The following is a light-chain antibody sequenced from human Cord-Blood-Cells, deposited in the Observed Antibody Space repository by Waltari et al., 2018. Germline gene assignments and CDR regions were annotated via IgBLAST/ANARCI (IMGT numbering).Light chain of an antibody. CDR2: DAS. V-gene: IGKV1-33*01. J-gene: IGKJ3*01. CDR1: QDISNY. CDR3: QQYDNLIFT. Sequence: DIQMTQPPSSLSAPVGDRVTITCQASQDISNYLNWYQQKPGKAPKLLIYDASNLETGVPSRFSGSGSGTDFTFPISSVQPEDIATYYCQQYDNLIFTFGPGTKVDIK.